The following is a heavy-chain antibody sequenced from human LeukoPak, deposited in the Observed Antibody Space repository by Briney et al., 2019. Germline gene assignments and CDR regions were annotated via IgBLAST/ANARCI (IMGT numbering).Heavy chain of an antibody. Sequence: GGSLRLSCAASWLTVSTNYMSWVRQAPGQGLEWVSVIDSGGGTDYADSVKGRFTISRDNSKNTLFLQMNSLRAEDTAVYYCAREGQSPSYYMDVWGKGTTVTVSS. J-gene: IGHJ6*03. V-gene: IGHV3-53*01. CDR1: WLTVSTNY. CDR2: IDSGGGT. CDR3: AREGQSPSYYMDV.